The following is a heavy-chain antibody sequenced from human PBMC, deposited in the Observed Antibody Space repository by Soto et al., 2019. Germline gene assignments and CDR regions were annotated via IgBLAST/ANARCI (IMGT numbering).Heavy chain of an antibody. V-gene: IGHV1-2*04. CDR2: INPNSGGT. CDR1: GYTFTGYY. J-gene: IGHJ6*02. CDR3: ARGDVLMVYANYYDVKDG. D-gene: IGHD2-8*01. Sequence: DSVKVSCKASGYTFTGYYMHWVRQAPGQGLEWMGWINPNSGGTNYAQKFQGWVTMTRDTSISTAYMELSRLRSDDTAVYYCARGDVLMVYANYYDVKDGWGQGTTVT.